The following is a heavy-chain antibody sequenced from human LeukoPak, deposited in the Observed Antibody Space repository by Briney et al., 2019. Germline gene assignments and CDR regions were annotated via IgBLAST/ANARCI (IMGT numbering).Heavy chain of an antibody. CDR1: GFTFADYG. CDR3: ARDRPSGYYFHL. J-gene: IGHJ4*02. D-gene: IGHD3-10*01. Sequence: GGSLRLSCAASGFTFADYGMTWVRQAPGKGLEWVAGINWNGGGTGYADSVKDRFTISRDNAKNSLYLQIHSLRGEDTAFYYCARDRPSGYYFHLWGQGTLVTVSS. V-gene: IGHV3-20*04. CDR2: INWNGGGT.